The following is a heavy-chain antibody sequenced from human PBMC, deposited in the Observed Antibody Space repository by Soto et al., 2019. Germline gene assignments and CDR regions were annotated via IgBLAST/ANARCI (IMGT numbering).Heavy chain of an antibody. J-gene: IGHJ6*02. CDR3: ARIMPEDTGGKYGMDV. V-gene: IGHV3-21*01. CDR1: GFSFSSYS. CDR2: ISSGSDYI. D-gene: IGHD5-18*01. Sequence: EVQLVASGGGLVKPGGSLRLSCVASGFSFSSYSMNWVRQAPGKGLEWVSAISSGSDYIYYADSVKGRFIISRDNARNSLYVQMNGLRVEDTAGYYCARIMPEDTGGKYGMDVWDQGTTVTVSS.